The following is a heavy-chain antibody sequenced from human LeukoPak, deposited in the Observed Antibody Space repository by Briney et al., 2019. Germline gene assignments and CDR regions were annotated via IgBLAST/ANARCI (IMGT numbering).Heavy chain of an antibody. Sequence: PGGSLRLSCAASGFIFSSYGMHWVRQPPGKGLEWVAFIRSDGSDTYSAASVKGRFTISRDNSKNTLWLQTNSLRAEDTAVYYCAKHDSSSDFWGQGTLVTVSS. CDR3: AKHDSSSDF. CDR2: IRSDGSDT. D-gene: IGHD3-22*01. CDR1: GFIFSSYG. J-gene: IGHJ4*02. V-gene: IGHV3-30*02.